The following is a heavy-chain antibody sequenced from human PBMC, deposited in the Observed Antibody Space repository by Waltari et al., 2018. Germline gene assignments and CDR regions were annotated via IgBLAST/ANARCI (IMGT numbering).Heavy chain of an antibody. CDR2: IYYSGST. J-gene: IGHJ4*02. CDR3: ARGNDSSGYYPDYFDY. CDR1: GGSISSYY. D-gene: IGHD3-22*01. V-gene: IGHV4-59*01. Sequence: QVQLQESGPGLVKPSETLSLTCTVSGGSISSYYWSWIRQPPGQGLEWIGYIYYSGSTNDNPSLKSRVTISVDTSKNQFALKLSSVTAADTAVYYCARGNDSSGYYPDYFDYWGQGTLVTVSS.